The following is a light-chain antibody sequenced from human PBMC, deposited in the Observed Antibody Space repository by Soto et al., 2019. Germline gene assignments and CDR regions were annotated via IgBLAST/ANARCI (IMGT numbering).Light chain of an antibody. CDR3: DQYNIWPWT. V-gene: IGKV3-15*01. J-gene: IGKJ1*01. Sequence: ELVMTQSPATLSVSPGERDTLSCRASQSVSSNLAWYQQKPGQAPRRLNYGASTKATGIPARFSGSGSGTEFTLAFFSLRSEDFAVYYGDQYNIWPWTFGKGTKVDI. CDR1: QSVSSN. CDR2: GAS.